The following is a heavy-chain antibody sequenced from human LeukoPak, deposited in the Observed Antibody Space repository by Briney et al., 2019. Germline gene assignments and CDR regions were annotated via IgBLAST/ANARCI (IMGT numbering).Heavy chain of an antibody. CDR3: ARLFGSSSWYGGFYY. CDR2: ISGSSSYI. J-gene: IGHJ4*02. V-gene: IGHV3-21*01. Sequence: GGSLRLSSAASGFTFSSYSMNWVRQAPGKGLEWVSSISGSSSYIYYADSVKGRFTISRDNAKNSLYLQMNSLRAEDTAVYYCARLFGSSSWYGGFYYWGQGTLVTVSS. D-gene: IGHD6-13*01. CDR1: GFTFSSYS.